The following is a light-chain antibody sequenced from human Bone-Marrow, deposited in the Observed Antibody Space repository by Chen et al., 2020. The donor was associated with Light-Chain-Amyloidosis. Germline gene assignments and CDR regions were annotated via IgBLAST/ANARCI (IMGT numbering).Light chain of an antibody. CDR1: ELPTEY. V-gene: IGLV3-25*03. CDR3: QSADSSGTYEVI. CDR2: RDT. Sequence: SYELTQPPSVSVSPGQTSRITFSGDELPTEYAYWYQQKPGQAPVLVIHRDTERPSGISERFSGSSSGTTATLTISGVQAEDEADYHCQSADSSGTYEVIFGGGTKLTVL. J-gene: IGLJ2*01.